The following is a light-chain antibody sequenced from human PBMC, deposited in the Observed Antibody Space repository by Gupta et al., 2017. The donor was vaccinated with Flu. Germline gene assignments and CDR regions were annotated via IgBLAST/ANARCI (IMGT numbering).Light chain of an antibody. CDR3: QQEGSSPIT. J-gene: IGKJ5*01. V-gene: IGKV3-20*01. CDR2: GAS. Sequence: EIVLTQSPGTLSLSPGERATLSCRASQSVSSSYLAWYQQKPGQAPRLLIYGASSRATGIPDRFSGSGFGTDFTLTISRLEPEDFAVYYCQQEGSSPITFGQGTRLEIK. CDR1: QSVSSSY.